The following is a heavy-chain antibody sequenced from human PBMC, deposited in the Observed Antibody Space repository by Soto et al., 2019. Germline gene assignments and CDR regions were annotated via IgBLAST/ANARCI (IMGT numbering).Heavy chain of an antibody. CDR2: IYWDDDK. CDR1: GFSLSTSGVG. V-gene: IGHV2-5*02. J-gene: IGHJ5*02. Sequence: SGPTLVNPTQTLTLTCTFSGFSLSTSGVGVGWIRQPPGKALEWLALIYWDDDKRYSPSLKSRLTITKDTSKNQVVLTMTNMDPVDTATYYCAHFLYYYDSSGPTLGLDPWGQGTLVTVSS. D-gene: IGHD3-22*01. CDR3: AHFLYYYDSSGPTLGLDP.